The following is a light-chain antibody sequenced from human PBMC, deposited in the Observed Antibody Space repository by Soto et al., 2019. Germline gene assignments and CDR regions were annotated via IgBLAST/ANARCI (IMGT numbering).Light chain of an antibody. J-gene: IGKJ1*01. CDR3: QQYSNWPRT. Sequence: EIVMTQSPATLSVSPGERATLPCRASQSISSNLAWYQQKPGQPPRLLIYGASTRATGIPARFSGDGSGTDFTLTISSLQSEDFAVYYCQQYSNWPRTFGQGTKVEIK. V-gene: IGKV3-15*01. CDR1: QSISSN. CDR2: GAS.